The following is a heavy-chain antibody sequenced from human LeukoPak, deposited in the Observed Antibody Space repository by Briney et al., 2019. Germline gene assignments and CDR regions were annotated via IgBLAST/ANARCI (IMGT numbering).Heavy chain of an antibody. Sequence: SETLSLTCAVYGGSFSGYYWSWIRQPPGKGLEWIGEINHSGSTNYNPSLKSRVTISVDTSKNQFSLKLSSVTAVDTAVYYCARVRYSGYVDYWGQGTLVTVSS. J-gene: IGHJ4*02. D-gene: IGHD5-12*01. CDR2: INHSGST. CDR3: ARVRYSGYVDY. CDR1: GGSFSGYY. V-gene: IGHV4-34*01.